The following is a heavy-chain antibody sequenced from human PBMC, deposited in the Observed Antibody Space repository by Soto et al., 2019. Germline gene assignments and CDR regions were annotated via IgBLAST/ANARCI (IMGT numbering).Heavy chain of an antibody. D-gene: IGHD6-6*01. CDR3: ARESSSFGKGDWFDP. Sequence: SETLSLTCTVSGGSISSSYYYWGWIRQHPGKGLEWIGYIYYSGSTYYNPSLKSRVTISVDTSKNQFSLKLSSVTAADTAVYYCARESSSFGKGDWFDPWGQGTLVTVSS. CDR2: IYYSGST. J-gene: IGHJ5*02. V-gene: IGHV4-31*03. CDR1: GGSISSSYYY.